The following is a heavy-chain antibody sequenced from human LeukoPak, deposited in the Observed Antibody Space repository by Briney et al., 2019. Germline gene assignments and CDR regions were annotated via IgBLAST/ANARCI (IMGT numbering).Heavy chain of an antibody. J-gene: IGHJ4*02. Sequence: GASVKVSCKASGGTFSSYAISWVRQAPGQGLEWMGWISAYNGDTNYAQKLQGRVTMTTDTSTSTAYMVLRSLRSDDTAVYYCARGGYYDSGSFPDYWGQGTLVTVSS. CDR3: ARGGYYDSGSFPDY. D-gene: IGHD3-10*01. CDR1: GGTFSSYA. V-gene: IGHV1-18*01. CDR2: ISAYNGDT.